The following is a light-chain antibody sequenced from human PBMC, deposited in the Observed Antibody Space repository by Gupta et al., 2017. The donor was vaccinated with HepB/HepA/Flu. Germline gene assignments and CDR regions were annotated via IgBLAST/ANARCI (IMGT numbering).Light chain of an antibody. V-gene: IGKV2-30*01. CDR3: IQGTHWP. CDR2: KVS. J-gene: IGKJ4*01. CDR1: QSLVYSDGSTY. Sequence: DVVMTQSPLSLPVTLGQPASISCRSSQSLVYSDGSTYLTWVQQRPGQSPRRLIYKVSNRDSGVPDRFSDSGSGTDFTLKSSRVEAEDVGIYCCIQGTHWPFGGGTKVEIK.